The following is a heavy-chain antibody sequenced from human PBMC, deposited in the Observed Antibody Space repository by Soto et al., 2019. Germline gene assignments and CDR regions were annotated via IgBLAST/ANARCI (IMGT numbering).Heavy chain of an antibody. V-gene: IGHV4-30-4*01. CDR1: GGSISSGDYY. Sequence: PSETLSLTCTVSGGSISSGDYYWSWIRQPPGKGLEWIGHIYYSGSTYYNPSLKSRVTISVDTSKNQFSLKLSSVTAADTAVYYCARDAYYYGSGSGLVVYYGMDVWGQGTTVTVSS. D-gene: IGHD3-10*01. CDR2: IYYSGST. J-gene: IGHJ6*02. CDR3: ARDAYYYGSGSGLVVYYGMDV.